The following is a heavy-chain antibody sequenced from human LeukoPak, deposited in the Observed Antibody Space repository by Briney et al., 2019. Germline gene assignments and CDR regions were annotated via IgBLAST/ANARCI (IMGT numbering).Heavy chain of an antibody. CDR1: GYTLTELS. CDR3: AKVKRGTSAPIWDY. V-gene: IGHV1-24*01. D-gene: IGHD2-2*01. J-gene: IGHJ4*02. Sequence: ASVKVSCKVSGYTLTELSMRWVRQAPGTGLEWVGGFDPEDGETNYAQKFQGRVTITADTSTEPAYMKRSSLRFGKTAVYSGAKVKRGTSAPIWDYWGQGTLVTVSS. CDR2: FDPEDGET.